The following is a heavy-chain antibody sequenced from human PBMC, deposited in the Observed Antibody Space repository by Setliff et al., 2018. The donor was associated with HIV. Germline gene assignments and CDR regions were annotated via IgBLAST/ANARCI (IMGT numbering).Heavy chain of an antibody. CDR2: IYYSGST. V-gene: IGHV4-59*11. CDR3: ARQFPPYHSGAHYSDL. J-gene: IGHJ5*02. D-gene: IGHD6-19*01. CDR1: GGSITPHY. Sequence: SETLSLTCTVSGGSITPHYWSWIRQPPGKGLDWIGLIYYSGSTNYSPSLKSRVTISVDSSKNQFSLKLTSVTAADAAIYYCARQFPPYHSGAHYSDLWSQGTLVTVSS.